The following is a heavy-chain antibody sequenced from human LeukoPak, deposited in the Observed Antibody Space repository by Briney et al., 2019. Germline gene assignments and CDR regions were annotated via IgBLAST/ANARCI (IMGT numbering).Heavy chain of an antibody. CDR1: GFTSYDYG. Sequence: PGGSLRLSSADPGFTSYDYGMTSYRQDPGKGLQWVSGVNWNGRSTGYADSVKGRFTISRDNAKNSLYLQMNSLRAEDTALYYCARNRYVDLVSTNDYWGQGTLVTVSS. J-gene: IGHJ4*02. D-gene: IGHD5/OR15-5a*01. V-gene: IGHV3-20*03. CDR2: VNWNGRST. CDR3: ARNRYVDLVSTNDY.